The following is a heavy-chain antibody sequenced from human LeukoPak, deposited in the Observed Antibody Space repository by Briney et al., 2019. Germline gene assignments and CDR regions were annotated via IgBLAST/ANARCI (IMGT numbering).Heavy chain of an antibody. CDR1: GFTLSSYS. CDR3: ARDLPSIATRPSWFDP. V-gene: IGHV3-21*01. CDR2: ISSSSTYI. J-gene: IGHJ5*02. Sequence: PGGSPRLSCAPSGFTLSSYSMNWVRQPPGKGLEWVSSISSSSTYIFYADSVKGRFTISRDNAKNSLYLQMNSLSAEDTAVYYCARDLPSIATRPSWFDPWGQGTLVTVSS. D-gene: IGHD6-6*01.